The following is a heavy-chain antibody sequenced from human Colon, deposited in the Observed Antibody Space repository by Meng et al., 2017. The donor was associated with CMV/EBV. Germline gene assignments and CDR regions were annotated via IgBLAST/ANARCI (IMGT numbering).Heavy chain of an antibody. J-gene: IGHJ4*02. CDR1: GSTFNKSA. D-gene: IGHD3-10*01. Sequence: KSSGSTFNKSAMNWVRQAPGQGLEWMGWINTNTGNPTYAQGFTGRFVFSFDTSVSTAYLQISSLKAEDTAVYYCAREGEDAYYNFDYWGQGTLVTVSS. CDR2: INTNTGNP. V-gene: IGHV7-4-1*02. CDR3: AREGEDAYYNFDY.